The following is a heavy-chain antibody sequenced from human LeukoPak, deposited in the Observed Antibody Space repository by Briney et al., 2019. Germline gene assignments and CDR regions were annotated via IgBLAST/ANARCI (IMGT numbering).Heavy chain of an antibody. J-gene: IGHJ5*02. CDR2: IYHSGST. Sequence: PSETLSLTCTVSGYSISSGHYWGWIRQPPGKGLEWIGSIYHSGSTYYNPSLKSRVTISVDTSKNQFSLKLSSVTAADTAVYYCARGGYSGYQPYNWFDPWGQGTLVTVSS. CDR1: GYSISSGHY. D-gene: IGHD5-12*01. CDR3: ARGGYSGYQPYNWFDP. V-gene: IGHV4-38-2*02.